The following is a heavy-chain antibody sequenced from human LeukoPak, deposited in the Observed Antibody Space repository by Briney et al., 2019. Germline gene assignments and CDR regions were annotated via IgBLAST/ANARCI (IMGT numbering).Heavy chain of an antibody. CDR3: AKVGAHGETSFDY. Sequence: SETLSLTCTVSGGSISSSSYYWGWIRQPPGKGLEWIGSIYYSGSTYYNPSLKSRVTISVDTSKNQFSLKLSSVTAADTAVYYCAKVGAHGETSFDYWGQGTLVTVSS. V-gene: IGHV4-39*01. J-gene: IGHJ4*02. CDR1: GGSISSSSYY. D-gene: IGHD1-26*01. CDR2: IYYSGST.